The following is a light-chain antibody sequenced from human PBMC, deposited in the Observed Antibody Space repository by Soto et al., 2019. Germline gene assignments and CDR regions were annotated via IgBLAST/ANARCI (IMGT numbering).Light chain of an antibody. CDR3: QQYDSLPPIT. J-gene: IGKJ5*01. V-gene: IGKV1-33*01. CDR2: AAS. Sequence: DIQMTQSPSSLSASVGDRVTITFHSSQDIRNYLNWYEQKPGKAPKLLIYAASNLEIGVPSRFSGSGSGTDFTFTISSLQPEDIATYYCQQYDSLPPITFGQGTRLEIK. CDR1: QDIRNY.